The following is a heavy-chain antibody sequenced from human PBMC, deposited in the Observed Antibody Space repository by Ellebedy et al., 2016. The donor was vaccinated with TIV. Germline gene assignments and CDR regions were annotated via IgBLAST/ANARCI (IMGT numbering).Heavy chain of an antibody. Sequence: SETLSLXCTVSGGSISSSSYYWGWIRQPPGKGLEWIGSIYYSGSTYYNPSLKSRVTISVDTSKNQFSLKLSSVTAADTAVYYCARFWILGQQLGEDAFDIWGQGTMVTVSS. CDR2: IYYSGST. CDR3: ARFWILGQQLGEDAFDI. CDR1: GGSISSSSYY. D-gene: IGHD6-13*01. J-gene: IGHJ3*02. V-gene: IGHV4-39*01.